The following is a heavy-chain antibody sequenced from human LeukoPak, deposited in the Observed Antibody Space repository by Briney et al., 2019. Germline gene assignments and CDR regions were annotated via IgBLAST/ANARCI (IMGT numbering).Heavy chain of an antibody. CDR1: GFTFSSYG. CDR3: ARVNKPADYDYYGLDV. CDR2: ISTSGRII. D-gene: IGHD1/OR15-1a*01. J-gene: IGHJ6*02. V-gene: IGHV3-48*01. Sequence: ARGSLRLSCTVSGFTFSSYGMNWVRQAPGKGLEWVSHISTSGRIIYYADSLKGRITISRDNAKNSVYLQMSSLRAEDTAVYYCARVNKPADYDYYGLDVWGQGTTVTVSS.